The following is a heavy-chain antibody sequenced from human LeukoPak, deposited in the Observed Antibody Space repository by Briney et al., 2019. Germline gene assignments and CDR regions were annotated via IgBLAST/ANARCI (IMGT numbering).Heavy chain of an antibody. CDR1: GCSFDKFG. Sequence: PGGSLRLACVASGCSFDKFGMHWVRQAPGKGLEYVSSVSADESGKYYTKSVRGRFSISRDNSKNTMYLQLGNLRPDDMGIYYCASLDRSEIPWGPGTLVTVSS. CDR2: VSADESGK. D-gene: IGHD1-26*01. J-gene: IGHJ5*02. CDR3: ASLDRSEIP. V-gene: IGHV3-64*01.